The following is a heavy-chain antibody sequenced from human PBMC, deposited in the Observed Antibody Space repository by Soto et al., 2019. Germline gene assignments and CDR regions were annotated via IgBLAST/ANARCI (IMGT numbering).Heavy chain of an antibody. V-gene: IGHV4-34*01. CDR3: AGSLRITMVQGVIGDVKRPAY. Sequence: SETLSLTCAVYGGSFSGYYWSWIRQPPGKGLEWIGEINHSGSTNYNPSLKSRVTISVDTSKNQFSLKLSSVTAADTAGYYCAGSLRITMVQGVIGDVKRPAYWGQGTPV. J-gene: IGHJ4*02. CDR2: INHSGST. D-gene: IGHD3-10*01. CDR1: GGSFSGYY.